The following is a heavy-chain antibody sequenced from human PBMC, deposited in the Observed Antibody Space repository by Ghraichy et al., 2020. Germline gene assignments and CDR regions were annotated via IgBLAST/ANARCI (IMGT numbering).Heavy chain of an antibody. V-gene: IGHV1-2*05. CDR2: INPNSGGT. CDR3: ARGEPSTYYYGSGSSNWFDP. D-gene: IGHD3-10*01. J-gene: IGHJ5*02. Sequence: ASVKVSCKASGYTFTGYYMHWVRQAPGQGLEWMGRINPNSGGTNYAQKFQGRVTMTRDTSISTAYMELSRLRSDDTVVYYCARGEPSTYYYGSGSSNWFDPWGQGTLVTVSS. CDR1: GYTFTGYY.